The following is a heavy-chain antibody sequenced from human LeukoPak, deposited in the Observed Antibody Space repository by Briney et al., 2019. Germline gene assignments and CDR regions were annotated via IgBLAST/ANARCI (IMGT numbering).Heavy chain of an antibody. CDR1: GGSISSSNYY. V-gene: IGHV4-39*01. CDR3: AKFDYDSASFAS. Sequence: SETLSLTCTVSGGSISSSNYYWGWIRQPPGKGLEWIGSIYYSGSTYYNPSLKSRVTISVDTSKNQFSLKPSSVTAADTAVYYCAKFDYDSASFASWGQGNLVTVSS. CDR2: IYYSGST. D-gene: IGHD3-22*01. J-gene: IGHJ4*02.